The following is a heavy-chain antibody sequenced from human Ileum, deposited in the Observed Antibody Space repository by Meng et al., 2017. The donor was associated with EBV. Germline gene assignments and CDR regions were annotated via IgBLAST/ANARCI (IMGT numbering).Heavy chain of an antibody. D-gene: IGHD6-19*01. CDR2: ININTGNP. J-gene: IGHJ4*02. CDR3: ARGNGWRFDY. V-gene: IGHV7-4-1*01. CDR1: GYTFTSSS. Sequence: QVQLVQSGSELKKPGDSVKVSCQAAGYTFTSSSMNWVRHAPGQGLEWMGWININTGNPTYAQGFTGRFVFSLDTSVSTAYLQIDNLKADDTAVYYCARGNGWRFDYWGQGTMVTVSA.